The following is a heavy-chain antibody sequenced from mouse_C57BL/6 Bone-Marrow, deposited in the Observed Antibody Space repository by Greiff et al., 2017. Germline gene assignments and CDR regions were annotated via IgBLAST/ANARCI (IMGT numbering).Heavy chain of an antibody. CDR2: IRLKSDNYAT. Sequence: EVMLVESRGGLVQPGGSMKLSCVASGFTFSNYWMNWVRQSPEKGLEWVAQIRLKSDNYATHYAESVKGRFTISRDDSKSSVYLQMNNLRAEDTGIYYCTSGTAWGQGTTLTVSS. V-gene: IGHV6-3*01. CDR1: GFTFSNYW. J-gene: IGHJ2*01. CDR3: TSGTA. D-gene: IGHD3-3*01.